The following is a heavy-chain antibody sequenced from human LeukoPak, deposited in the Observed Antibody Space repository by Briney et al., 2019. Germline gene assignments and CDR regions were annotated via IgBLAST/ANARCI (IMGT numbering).Heavy chain of an antibody. CDR2: IHYTGRT. J-gene: IGHJ4*02. Sequence: SETLSLTCTISRGSISTYYWSWIRQTPGTTLEWIGNIHYTGRTRYNPSLESRVTMSLDTPKNELSLRLTSMTAADSAVYYCARGRPDPQNSDYWDYWGQGILVTVSS. CDR3: ARGRPDPQNSDYWDY. CDR1: RGSISTYY. D-gene: IGHD3-22*01. V-gene: IGHV4-59*13.